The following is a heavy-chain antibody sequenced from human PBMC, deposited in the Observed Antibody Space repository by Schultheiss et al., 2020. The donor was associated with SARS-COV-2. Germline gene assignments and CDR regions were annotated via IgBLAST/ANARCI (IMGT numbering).Heavy chain of an antibody. CDR1: GFTFSSYE. CDR3: ARDPSNYDALTGYHFFDY. J-gene: IGHJ4*02. V-gene: IGHV3-48*03. Sequence: GGSLRLSCAASGFTFSSYEMNWVRQAPGKGLEWVSSISSSGYTIYYADSVKGRFTISRDNAKRSLYLNMNSLRAEDTALYYCARDPSNYDALTGYHFFDYWGQGTLVTVSS. D-gene: IGHD3-9*01. CDR2: ISSSGYTI.